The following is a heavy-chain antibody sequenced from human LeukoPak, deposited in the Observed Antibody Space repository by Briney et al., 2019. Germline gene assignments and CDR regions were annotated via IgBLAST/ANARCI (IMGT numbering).Heavy chain of an antibody. CDR1: GFTFSSYD. CDR3: ARVWAHPDFDY. V-gene: IGHV3-30*02. D-gene: IGHD3-16*01. Sequence: PGGSLRLSCVASGFTFSSYDMHWVRQAPAKGLGWVACIRYDASKKYYADSVKGRSTISRDNSKNTLNLQMNSLRAEDTAVYYCARVWAHPDFDYWGQGTLVTVSS. CDR2: IRYDASKK. J-gene: IGHJ4*02.